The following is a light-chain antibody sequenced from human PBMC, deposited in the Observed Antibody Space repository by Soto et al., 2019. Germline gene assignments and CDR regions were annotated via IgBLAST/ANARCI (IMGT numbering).Light chain of an antibody. J-gene: IGLJ2*01. CDR3: CSYAGSRTLVV. CDR1: SSDVGNYNL. V-gene: IGLV2-23*01. CDR2: EGS. Sequence: QSVLTQPASVSGTPGQSITISCTGTSSDVGNYNLVSWYQQHPGKAPKLMIYEGSKRPSGVSSRFSGSKSGNTASLTISGLQAEDEADYYCCSYAGSRTLVVFGGGTKLTVL.